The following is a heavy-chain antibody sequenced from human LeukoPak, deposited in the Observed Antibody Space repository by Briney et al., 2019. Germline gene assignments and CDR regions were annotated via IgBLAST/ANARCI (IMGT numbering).Heavy chain of an antibody. Sequence: PSETLSLTCAVSGYSISDAYFWGWIRQPPGRGRGGMGGRNHNGTTSYNPSLRSRVTISFDTSKNQFYLKLSSVTAADTAVYYCARRDPGETPMGNWFDPWGQGTLVTVSS. J-gene: IGHJ5*02. V-gene: IGHV4-38-2*01. CDR1: GYSISDAYF. CDR3: ARRDPGETPMGNWFDP. CDR2: RNHNGTT. D-gene: IGHD5-18*01.